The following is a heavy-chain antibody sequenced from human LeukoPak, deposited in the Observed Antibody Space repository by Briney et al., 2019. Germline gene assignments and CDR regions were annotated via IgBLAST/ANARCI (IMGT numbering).Heavy chain of an antibody. Sequence: ASVKVSCKASGYTFTSYAMNWVRQAPGQGLEWMGIINPSGGSTSYAQKFQGRVTMTRDMSTSTVYMELSSLRSEDTAVYYCARGEYYYGSGNAFDIWGQGTMVTVSS. V-gene: IGHV1-46*01. CDR2: INPSGGST. CDR1: GYTFTSYA. D-gene: IGHD3-10*01. J-gene: IGHJ3*02. CDR3: ARGEYYYGSGNAFDI.